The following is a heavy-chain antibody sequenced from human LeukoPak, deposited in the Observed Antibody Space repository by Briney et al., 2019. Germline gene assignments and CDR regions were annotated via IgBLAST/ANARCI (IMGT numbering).Heavy chain of an antibody. V-gene: IGHV3-30*02. Sequence: GGSLRLSCAASGFTFSIYGMQWVRQAPGKGLEWVAFIRYDGSNKYYADSVKGRFTISRDNSKNTLYLQMNSLRAEDTAVYYCAKDSGLFGDYIFDYWGQGTLVTVSS. D-gene: IGHD4-17*01. CDR2: IRYDGSNK. CDR3: AKDSGLFGDYIFDY. CDR1: GFTFSIYG. J-gene: IGHJ4*02.